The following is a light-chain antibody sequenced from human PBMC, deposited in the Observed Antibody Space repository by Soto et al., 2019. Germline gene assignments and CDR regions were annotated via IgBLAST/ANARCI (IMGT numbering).Light chain of an antibody. J-gene: IGLJ3*02. Sequence: QSVLTQPPSVSGAPGQRVTISCTGSSSNIGAGYDVHWYQQLPGTAPKLLIYGNSNRPSGAPDRFSGSKSGTSASLAITGLQAGDEADYYCQSYDSSLSGSVFGGGTKLTVL. CDR2: GNS. V-gene: IGLV1-40*01. CDR3: QSYDSSLSGSV. CDR1: SSNIGAGYD.